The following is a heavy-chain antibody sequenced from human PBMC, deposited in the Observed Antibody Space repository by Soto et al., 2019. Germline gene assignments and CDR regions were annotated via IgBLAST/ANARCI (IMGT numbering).Heavy chain of an antibody. J-gene: IGHJ4*02. CDR1: GFTFSSYE. V-gene: IGHV3-48*03. Sequence: GGSLRLSCAASGFTFSSYEMNWVRQAPGKGLEWVSFISGTGTTIYYADSVKGRFTISRDNAKNSLYLQMNSLRAEDTAVYYCATLGSVYSGYDYVVAVDYCGQGTLVTVSS. D-gene: IGHD5-12*01. CDR3: ATLGSVYSGYDYVVAVDY. CDR2: ISGTGTTI.